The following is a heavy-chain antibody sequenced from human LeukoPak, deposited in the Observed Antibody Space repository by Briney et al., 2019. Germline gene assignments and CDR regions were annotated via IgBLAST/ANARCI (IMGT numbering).Heavy chain of an antibody. V-gene: IGHV3-49*03. J-gene: IGHJ6*03. D-gene: IGHD1-26*01. CDR3: TREGWGATTAYYYYYMDV. CDR1: GFTFGDYA. CDR2: IRSKAYGGTT. Sequence: GGSLRLSCTASGFTFGDYAMSWFRQAPGKGLEWVGFIRSKAYGGTTEYAASVKGRFTISRDDSKSIAYLQMNSLKTEDTAVYYCTREGWGATTAYYYYYMDVWGKGTTVTVSS.